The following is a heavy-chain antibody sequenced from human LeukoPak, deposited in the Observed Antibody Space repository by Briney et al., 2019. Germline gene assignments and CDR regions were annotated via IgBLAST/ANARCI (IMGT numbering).Heavy chain of an antibody. J-gene: IGHJ4*02. CDR3: TKNTHDY. CDR2: IKGDGSGK. D-gene: IGHD1/OR15-1a*01. CDR1: GFTFSGSW. Sequence: GGSLRLSCAASGFTFSGSWMSWVRQAPGKGLEWVATIKGDGSGKFYADSVKGRFAISRDDAKSSLFLQMDSLRSEDTAVYYCTKNTHDYWGQGTLVTVSS. V-gene: IGHV3-7*01.